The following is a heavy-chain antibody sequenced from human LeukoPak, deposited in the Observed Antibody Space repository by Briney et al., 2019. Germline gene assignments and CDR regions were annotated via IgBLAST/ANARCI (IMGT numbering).Heavy chain of an antibody. V-gene: IGHV1-2*02. CDR3: ARAGLGYCSSTSCPTDV. J-gene: IGHJ6*04. CDR2: INPNSGGT. Sequence: ASVKVSCKVSGYTLTELSMHWVRQAPGQGLEWMGWINPNSGGTNYAQKFQGRVTMTRDTSISTAYMELSRLRSDDTAVYYCARAGLGYCSSTSCPTDVWGKGTTVTVSS. CDR1: GYTLTELS. D-gene: IGHD2-2*01.